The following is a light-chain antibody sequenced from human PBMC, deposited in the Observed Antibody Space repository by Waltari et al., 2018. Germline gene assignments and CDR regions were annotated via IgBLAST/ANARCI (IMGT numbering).Light chain of an antibody. CDR1: QSVSRF. CDR2: GAS. V-gene: IGKV3-20*01. CDR3: QKYERLPAT. J-gene: IGKJ1*01. Sequence: SCRASQSVSRFLAWYQQKPGQAPRLLISGASSRATGIPDRFSGSGSGTDFSLTISRLEPEDFAVYYCQKYERLPATFGQGTKVEIK.